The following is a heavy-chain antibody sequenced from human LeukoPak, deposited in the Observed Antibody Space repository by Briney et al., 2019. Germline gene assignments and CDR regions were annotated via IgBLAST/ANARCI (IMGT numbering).Heavy chain of an antibody. D-gene: IGHD5-24*01. J-gene: IGHJ5*02. CDR2: INHSGST. V-gene: IGHV4-34*01. CDR3: ARALRWLQFPGWFDP. CDR1: GGSFSGYY. Sequence: SETLSLTCAVYGGSFSGYYWSWIRQPPGKGLEWIGGINHSGSTNYNPSLKSRVTISVDTSKNQFSLKLSSVTAADTAVYYCARALRWLQFPGWFDPWGQGTLVTVSS.